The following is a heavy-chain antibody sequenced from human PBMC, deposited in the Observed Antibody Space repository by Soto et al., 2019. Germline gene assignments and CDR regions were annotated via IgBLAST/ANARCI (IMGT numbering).Heavy chain of an antibody. CDR1: GYTFVKYE. J-gene: IGHJ4*02. CDR2: MNPHSGDT. Sequence: QVQLVQSGAEVKKPGASVKVSCKASGYTFVKYEINWVRQATGQGLEWLGWMNPHSGDTFYAQNFQGRVTMTRNTSITTAYMELNSLKSEDMAVYYCARQQAMDYWGQGTLVTVSS. CDR3: ARQQAMDY. V-gene: IGHV1-8*01.